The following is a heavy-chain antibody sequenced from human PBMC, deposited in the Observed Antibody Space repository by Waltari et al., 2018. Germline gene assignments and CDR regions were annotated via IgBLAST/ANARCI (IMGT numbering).Heavy chain of an antibody. J-gene: IGHJ4*02. CDR3: VRGLYSGSFDVYDH. Sequence: EVQLVESGGGLVQPGRSLRLSCAASGFTCYDFSMHWVRQVPGKGLEWVASLTWNSDTIYYADSVKGRFTVSRDNAKKSLYLQMNSLRPEDRALYYCVRGLYSGSFDVYDHWGQGALVTVSS. CDR1: GFTCYDFS. D-gene: IGHD1-26*01. CDR2: LTWNSDTI. V-gene: IGHV3-9*01.